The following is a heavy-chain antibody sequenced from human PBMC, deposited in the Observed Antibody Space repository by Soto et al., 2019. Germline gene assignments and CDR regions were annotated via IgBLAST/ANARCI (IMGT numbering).Heavy chain of an antibody. Sequence: QVQLQESGPGLVKPSQTLSLTCTVSGGSISSGGYYWSWIRQHPGKGLEWMGYIYYSGSTYYNPSLKSRVTISVDTSKNQFSLKLSSVTAADTAVYYCARAPYYDSSGYYLFDYWGQGTLVTVSS. J-gene: IGHJ4*02. V-gene: IGHV4-31*03. CDR3: ARAPYYDSSGYYLFDY. CDR1: GGSISSGGYY. D-gene: IGHD3-22*01. CDR2: IYYSGST.